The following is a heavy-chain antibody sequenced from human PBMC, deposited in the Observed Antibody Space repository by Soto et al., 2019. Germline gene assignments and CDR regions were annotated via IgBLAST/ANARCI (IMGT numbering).Heavy chain of an antibody. J-gene: IGHJ6*02. CDR1: GFTFSGHA. D-gene: IGHD6-19*01. CDR2: IWYDGSNK. Sequence: QVQLVESGGGVAQPGRSLRLSCTVSGFTFSGHAMHWVRQAPGKGLEWVTQIWYDGSNKYYAESVKGRFTISRDNSKNTLYLKMNSLRVEETAVYYCARDGQGLAPYALDVWGQGTSVTVSS. CDR3: ARDGQGLAPYALDV. V-gene: IGHV3-33*01.